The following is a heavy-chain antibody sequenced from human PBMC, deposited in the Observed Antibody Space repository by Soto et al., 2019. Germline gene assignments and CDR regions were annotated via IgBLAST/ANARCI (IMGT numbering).Heavy chain of an antibody. CDR1: GFTFSSYA. J-gene: IGHJ5*02. CDR2: ISGSGGST. Sequence: EVQLLESGGGLVQPGGSLRLSCAASGFTFSSYAMSWVRQAPGKGLEWVSAISGSGGSTYYADSVKGRFTISRDNSKKTLYLQMNSLRAEDTAVYYCANAFTVRGWFEPWGQGTLVTVSS. D-gene: IGHD4-17*01. V-gene: IGHV3-23*01. CDR3: ANAFTVRGWFEP.